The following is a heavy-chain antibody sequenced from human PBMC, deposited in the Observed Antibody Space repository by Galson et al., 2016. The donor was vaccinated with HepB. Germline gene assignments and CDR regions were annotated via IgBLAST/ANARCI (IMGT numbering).Heavy chain of an antibody. J-gene: IGHJ4*02. CDR2: ITTSSSTT. CDR1: GFTFSSYS. CDR3: ARDVDWAFDY. V-gene: IGHV3-48*02. D-gene: IGHD3-9*01. Sequence: SLRLSCAASGFTFSSYSMNWVRQAPGKGLEWVSYITTSSSTTSYADSVKVRFTISRDNAKNSLYLQMNSLRDEDTAVYNCARDVDWAFDYWGQGTLVTVSS.